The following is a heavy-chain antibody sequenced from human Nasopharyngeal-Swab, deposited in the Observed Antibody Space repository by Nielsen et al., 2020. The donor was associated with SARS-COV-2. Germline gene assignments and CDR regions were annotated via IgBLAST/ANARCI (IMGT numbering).Heavy chain of an antibody. CDR1: GGSISSYY. J-gene: IGHJ4*02. V-gene: IGHV4-59*01. CDR2: IYYSGST. Sequence: SDTLSLTCTVSGGSISSYYWSWIRQPPGKGLEWIGYIYYSGSTNYNPSLKSRVTISVDTSKNQFSLKLSSVTAADTAVYYCARWDYGGRFDYWGQGTLVTVSS. CDR3: ARWDYGGRFDY. D-gene: IGHD4-23*01.